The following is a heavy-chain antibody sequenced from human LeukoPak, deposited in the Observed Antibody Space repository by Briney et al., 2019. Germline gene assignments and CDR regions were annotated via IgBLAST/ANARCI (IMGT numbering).Heavy chain of an antibody. J-gene: IGHJ6*04. CDR1: GLTVRSNY. CDR3: AREVVVVVAATPYYYYYGMDV. D-gene: IGHD2-15*01. Sequence: GGSLRLSCAASGLTVRSNYMSWVRQAAGKGLEGVSVIYSGGSTYYADSVKGRFTISRDNSKNTLYLQMNSLRAEDTAVYYCAREVVVVVAATPYYYYYGMDVWGKGTTVTVSS. CDR2: IYSGGST. V-gene: IGHV3-53*01.